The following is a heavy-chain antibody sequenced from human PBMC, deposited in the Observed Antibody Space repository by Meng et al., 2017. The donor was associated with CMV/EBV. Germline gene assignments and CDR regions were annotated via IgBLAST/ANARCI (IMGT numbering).Heavy chain of an antibody. J-gene: IGHJ4*02. D-gene: IGHD1-26*01. CDR1: GFTVSSNY. CDR3: ARITVGAIDY. CDR2: IYSGGST. Sequence: LRLSCAASGFTVSSNYMSWVRQAPGKGLEWVSVIYSGGSTYYADSVKGRFTISRDNFKNTLYLQMNSLRAEDTAVYYCARITVGAIDYWGQGTLVTVSS. V-gene: IGHV3-53*01.